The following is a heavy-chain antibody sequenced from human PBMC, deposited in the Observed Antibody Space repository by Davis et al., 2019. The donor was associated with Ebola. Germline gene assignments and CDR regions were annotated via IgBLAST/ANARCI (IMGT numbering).Heavy chain of an antibody. D-gene: IGHD2-15*01. CDR1: GYTFTGYY. Sequence: ASVKVSCKASGYTFTGYYMHWVRQAPGQGLEWMGRINPNSGGTNYAQKFQGRVTMTRDTSISTAYMELSRLRSDDTAVYYCARGLPDIVVVVAALNLFDYWGQGTLVTVSS. CDR2: INPNSGGT. V-gene: IGHV1-2*06. CDR3: ARGLPDIVVVVAALNLFDY. J-gene: IGHJ4*02.